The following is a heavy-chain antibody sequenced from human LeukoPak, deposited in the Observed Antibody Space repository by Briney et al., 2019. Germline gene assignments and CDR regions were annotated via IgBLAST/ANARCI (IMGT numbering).Heavy chain of an antibody. CDR3: ARDLLWFESHYFDY. Sequence: SETLSLTCTVSGGSISSSSNYWVWIRQPPGKGLEWIGSIYYSGSTYYNPSLKSRVTISVDTSKNQFSLKLSSVTAADTAVYYCARDLLWFESHYFDYWGQGTLVTVSS. J-gene: IGHJ4*02. CDR2: IYYSGST. D-gene: IGHD3-10*01. V-gene: IGHV4-39*07. CDR1: GGSISSSSNY.